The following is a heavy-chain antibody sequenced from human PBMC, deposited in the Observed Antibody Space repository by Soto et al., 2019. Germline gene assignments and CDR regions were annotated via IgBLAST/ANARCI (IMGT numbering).Heavy chain of an antibody. J-gene: IGHJ6*02. CDR2: IVVGSGNT. Sequence: GASVKVSCKASGFTFTTSGIHWVRQARGQGLEWMGWIVVGSGNTNYAQKFQERVTITRDMSTSTAYMELSSLRSEDTAVYYCAATLYYDSSAATPYYYYGMDVWGQGTTVTVSS. CDR1: GFTFTTSG. D-gene: IGHD3-22*01. V-gene: IGHV1-58*02. CDR3: AATLYYDSSAATPYYYYGMDV.